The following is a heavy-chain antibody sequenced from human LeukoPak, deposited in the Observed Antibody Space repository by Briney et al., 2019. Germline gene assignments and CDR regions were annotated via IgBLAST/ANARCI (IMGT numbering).Heavy chain of an antibody. Sequence: GASVKVSCKASGGTFSSYAISWVRQAPGQGLEWMGRIIPILGIANYAQKFQGRVTITADKSTSTAYMELSSLRSEDTTVYYCARPLYYYYGMDVWGQGTTVTVSS. CDR2: IIPILGIA. J-gene: IGHJ6*02. CDR1: GGTFSSYA. CDR3: ARPLYYYYGMDV. V-gene: IGHV1-69*04.